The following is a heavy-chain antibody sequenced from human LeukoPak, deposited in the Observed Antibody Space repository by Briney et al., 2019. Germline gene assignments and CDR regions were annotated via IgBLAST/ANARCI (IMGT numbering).Heavy chain of an antibody. CDR1: GGSISSSNW. CDR2: IYHSGGT. V-gene: IGHV4-4*02. D-gene: IGHD3-10*01. Sequence: PSETLSLTCAVSGGSISSSNWWSWVRQPPGKGLEWIGEIYHSGGTNYNPSLKSRVTISVDKSKNQFSLKLSSVTAADTAVYYCARGTMVRAAYYFDYWGQGTLVTVSS. J-gene: IGHJ4*02. CDR3: ARGTMVRAAYYFDY.